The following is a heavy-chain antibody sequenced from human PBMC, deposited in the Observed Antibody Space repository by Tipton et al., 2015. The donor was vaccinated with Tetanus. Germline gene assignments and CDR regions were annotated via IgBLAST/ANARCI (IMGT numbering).Heavy chain of an antibody. D-gene: IGHD3-16*01. CDR3: AREDGGPTLDYFDS. Sequence: SLRLSCAASGFTFTRYAMHWVRQAPGKGLEWVAVITFDGSTKYYADSVKGRFTLSRDNSKNTLYLQMNSLKVEDTAVYYCAREDGGPTLDYFDSWGQGTLVTVSS. V-gene: IGHV3-30-3*01. J-gene: IGHJ4*02. CDR1: GFTFTRYA. CDR2: ITFDGSTK.